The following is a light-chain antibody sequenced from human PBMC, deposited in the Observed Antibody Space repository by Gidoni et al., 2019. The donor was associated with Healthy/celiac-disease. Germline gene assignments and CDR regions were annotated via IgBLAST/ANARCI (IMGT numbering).Light chain of an antibody. CDR1: QSISSW. CDR3: QQDNSYSRTWT. J-gene: IGKJ1*01. Sequence: DIQMTQSPSTLSASVGDGVTLTCRASQSISSWLAWYQQKPGKAPKLLIYKASSLESGVPSRLSGSGSGTEFTLTISSLQPDDFATYYCQQDNSYSRTWTFGQGTKVEIK. CDR2: KAS. V-gene: IGKV1-5*03.